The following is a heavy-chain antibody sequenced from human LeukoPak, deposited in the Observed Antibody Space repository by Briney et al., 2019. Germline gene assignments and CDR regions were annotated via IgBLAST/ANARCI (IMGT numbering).Heavy chain of an antibody. CDR3: ANCILGPQAYFDY. CDR1: GFTFSSYG. V-gene: IGHV3-30*18. CDR2: ISYDGSNK. Sequence: GRSLRLSCAASGFTFSSYGMHWVRQAPGKGLEWVAVISYDGSNKYYADSVKGRFTISGDNSKNTLYLQMNSLRAEDTAVYYCANCILGPQAYFDYWGQGTLVTVSS. D-gene: IGHD2-15*01. J-gene: IGHJ4*02.